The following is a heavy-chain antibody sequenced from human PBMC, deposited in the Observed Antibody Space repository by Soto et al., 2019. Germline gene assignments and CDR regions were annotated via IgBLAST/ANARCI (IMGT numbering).Heavy chain of an antibody. CDR3: ARVDRGSSLFYYYYGMDV. D-gene: IGHD6-6*01. CDR2: IWYDGGTK. J-gene: IGHJ6*02. V-gene: IGHV3-33*01. Sequence: QVQLVESGGGVVQPGRSLRLSCAASGFTFSSYGMHWVRQAPGKGLEWVALIWYDGGTKYYADSVKGRFTISRDNSKNALYLHMGSLRAEDTAVYYCARVDRGSSLFYYYYGMDVWGQGTTVTVSS. CDR1: GFTFSSYG.